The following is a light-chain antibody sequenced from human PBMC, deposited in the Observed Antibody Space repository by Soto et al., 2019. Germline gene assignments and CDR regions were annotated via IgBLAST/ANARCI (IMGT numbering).Light chain of an antibody. CDR3: SSYTDSSFVI. Sequence: QSALTQPASVSGSPGQSITISCTGTSSDIGDYKYVSWYKQHPGKAPKLMIYDVSNRPSGGSNRFSGSKSGNTASLTISGLQAEDEADYYCSSYTDSSFVIFGGGTKLTVL. CDR2: DVS. V-gene: IGLV2-14*03. CDR1: SSDIGDYKY. J-gene: IGLJ2*01.